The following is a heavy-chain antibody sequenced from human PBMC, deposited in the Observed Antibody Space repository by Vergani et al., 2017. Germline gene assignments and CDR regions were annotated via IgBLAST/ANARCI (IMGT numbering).Heavy chain of an antibody. D-gene: IGHD3-10*01. CDR3: TTVVGLLWFGEPGSAFDI. CDR2: IYSGGST. V-gene: IGHV3-66*02. Sequence: EVQLVESGGGLVQPGGSLRLSCAASGFTVSSNYMSWVRQAPGKGLEWVSVIYSGGSTYYADSVKGRFTISRDNSKNTLYLQMNSLRAEDTAVYYCTTVVGLLWFGEPGSAFDIWGQGTMVTVSS. J-gene: IGHJ3*02. CDR1: GFTVSSNY.